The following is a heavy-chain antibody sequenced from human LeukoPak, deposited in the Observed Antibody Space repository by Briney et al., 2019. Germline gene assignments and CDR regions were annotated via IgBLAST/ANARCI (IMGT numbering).Heavy chain of an antibody. CDR1: GGSISSGGYE. V-gene: IGHV4-30-2*01. CDR2: IYHSGST. J-gene: IGHJ4*02. D-gene: IGHD2-21*01. Sequence: SETLSLTCTVSGGSISSGGYEWGWIRQPPGKGLEWIGYIYHSGSTYYNPSLKSRVTLSVDRSKNQFSLKLSSVTAADTAVYYCAIAVGDFDYWGPGTLVTVSS. CDR3: AIAVGDFDY.